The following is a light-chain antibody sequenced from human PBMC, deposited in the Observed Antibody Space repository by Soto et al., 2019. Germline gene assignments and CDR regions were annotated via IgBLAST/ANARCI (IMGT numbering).Light chain of an antibody. J-gene: IGLJ3*02. CDR2: DVN. V-gene: IGLV2-11*01. CDR3: CSYAGTYSWV. CDR1: SSDVGGYDF. Sequence: QSALTQPRSVSGSPGQSVTISCTGTSSDVGGYDFVSWYQQHPGKAPKLMSYDVNKRPSGVPDRFSGSKSDNTASLTISGLQAEDEADYYCCSYAGTYSWVFGGGTKLTVL.